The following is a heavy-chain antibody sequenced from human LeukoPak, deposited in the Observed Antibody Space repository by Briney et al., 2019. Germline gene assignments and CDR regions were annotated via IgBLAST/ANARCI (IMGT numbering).Heavy chain of an antibody. CDR1: GFTFSSYW. V-gene: IGHV3-74*01. J-gene: IGHJ5*02. CDR3: AVSNWMDP. Sequence: GGSLRLSCAASGFTFSSYWMHWVRQAPGKGLVWVSRINSDGSSTSYADSVKGRFTISRDNAKNTLHLQTDSLTVEDTAVYYCAVSNWMDPWGQGTLVTVSS. CDR2: INSDGSST.